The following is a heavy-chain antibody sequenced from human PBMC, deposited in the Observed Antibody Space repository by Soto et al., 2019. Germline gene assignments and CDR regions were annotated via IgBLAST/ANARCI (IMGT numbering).Heavy chain of an antibody. CDR3: ARDPPLIVVVPAAYHYYYGMDV. D-gene: IGHD2-2*01. V-gene: IGHV1-18*04. CDR2: ISAYNGNT. J-gene: IGHJ6*02. CDR1: GYTFTSYG. Sequence: GASVKVSCKASGYTFTSYGISWVRQAPGQGLEWMGWISAYNGNTNYAQKLQGRVTMTTDTSTSTAYMELRSLRSDDTAVYYCARDPPLIVVVPAAYHYYYGMDVWGQGTTVTVSS.